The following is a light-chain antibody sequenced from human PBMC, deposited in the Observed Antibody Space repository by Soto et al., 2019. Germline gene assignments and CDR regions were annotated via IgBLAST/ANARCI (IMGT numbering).Light chain of an antibody. CDR1: QSVSSN. CDR2: GAS. CDR3: QQYNNWPIT. V-gene: IGKV3-15*01. Sequence: IVMTQSASTLSVSTGERATLSCRASQSVSSNLAWYQQKPGQAPRLLIYGASTRATGIPARFSGSGSGTEFTLTISSLQSEDFAVYYCQQYNNWPITFGQGTRLAIK. J-gene: IGKJ5*01.